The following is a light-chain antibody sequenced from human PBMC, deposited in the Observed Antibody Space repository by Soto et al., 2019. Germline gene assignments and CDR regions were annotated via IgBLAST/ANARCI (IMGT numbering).Light chain of an antibody. CDR3: QQYSTHRT. Sequence: EIQMTQSPSTLSASVGDRVTITCRASQSINNWLAWYQQKPGKAPKLLIYDASSLESGVPSRFSGSGSGTEFTLTISSLQPDDFATYYCQQYSTHRTFGQGTKVDI. CDR2: DAS. V-gene: IGKV1-5*01. CDR1: QSINNW. J-gene: IGKJ1*01.